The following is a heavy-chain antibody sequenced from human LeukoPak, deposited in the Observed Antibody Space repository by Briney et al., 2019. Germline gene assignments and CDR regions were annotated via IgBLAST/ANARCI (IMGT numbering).Heavy chain of an antibody. J-gene: IGHJ6*02. CDR2: ISSSSSTI. CDR1: GFTFSSYG. V-gene: IGHV3-48*02. D-gene: IGHD1-14*01. CDR3: ARDVVGEPPNYYYGMDV. Sequence: GRSLRLSCAASGFTFSSYGMHWVRQAPGKGLEWVSYISSSSSTIYYADSVKGRFTISRDNAKNSLYLQMNSLRDEDTAVYYCARDVVGEPPNYYYGMDVWGQGTTVTVSS.